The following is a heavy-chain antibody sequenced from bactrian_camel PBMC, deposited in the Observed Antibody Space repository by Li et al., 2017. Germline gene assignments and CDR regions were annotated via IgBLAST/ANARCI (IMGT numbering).Heavy chain of an antibody. D-gene: IGHD5*01. CDR1: GYTFSTYC. V-gene: IGHV3S26*01. CDR3: AAAPVGWSLDLNPGAFGY. J-gene: IGHJ6*01. CDR2: ITSDKRT. Sequence: VQLVESGGGSVQSGGSLRLSCAVSGYTFSTYCMGWLRQAPGKEREGVATITSDKRTRYADSMKGRFTISLDNAINTLYLQLGKLQPEDTAMYYCAAAPVGWSLDLNPGAFGYWGQGTQVTVS.